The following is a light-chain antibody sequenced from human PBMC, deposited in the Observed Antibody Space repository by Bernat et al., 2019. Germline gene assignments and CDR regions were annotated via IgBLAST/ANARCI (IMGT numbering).Light chain of an antibody. V-gene: IGLV2-18*02. CDR3: SSYTSSSTYWV. Sequence: QSALTQPPSVSGSPGQSVTISCTGTSSDVGSYNRVSWYQQPPGTAPKLMIYEVSNRPSGVPDRFSGSKSGNTASLTISGLQAEVEADYYCSSYTSSSTYWVFGGGTKLTVL. J-gene: IGLJ3*02. CDR2: EVS. CDR1: SSDVGSYNR.